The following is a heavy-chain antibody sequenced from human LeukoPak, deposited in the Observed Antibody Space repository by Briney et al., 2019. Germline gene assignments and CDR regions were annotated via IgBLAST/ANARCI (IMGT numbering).Heavy chain of an antibody. CDR3: AKDRQRWLQFLDY. CDR2: ISGSGGST. Sequence: GGSLRLSCAASGFTFSSYAMSWVRQAPGKGLEWVSAISGSGGSTYYADSVKGRFTISRDNSKNTLYLQMNSLTAEDTAVYYCAKDRQRWLQFLDYWGQGTLVTVSS. J-gene: IGHJ4*02. D-gene: IGHD5-24*01. V-gene: IGHV3-23*01. CDR1: GFTFSSYA.